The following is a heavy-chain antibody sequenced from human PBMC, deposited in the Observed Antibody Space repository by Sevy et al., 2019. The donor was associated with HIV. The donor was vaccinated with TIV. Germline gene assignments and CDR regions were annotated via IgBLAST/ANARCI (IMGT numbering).Heavy chain of an antibody. V-gene: IGHV3-30*18. D-gene: IGHD5-18*01. J-gene: IGHJ4*02. CDR3: AKDSNLKHTAIRRADY. CDR2: IAYDGSNK. Sequence: GGSLRLSCAASGFTFSSYCMHWVHQAPGKGLEWVAVIAYDGSNKYYADSVKGRFTISRDNSKNTLYLQMNSLRAEDTAVYYCAKDSNLKHTAIRRADYWGQGTLVTVSS. CDR1: GFTFSSYC.